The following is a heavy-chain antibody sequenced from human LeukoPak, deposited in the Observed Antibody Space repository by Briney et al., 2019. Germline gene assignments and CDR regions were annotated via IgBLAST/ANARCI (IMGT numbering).Heavy chain of an antibody. J-gene: IGHJ5*02. CDR3: ARSPYSTNALGWFDP. D-gene: IGHD6-13*01. Sequence: SETLSLTCTVSGGSISSYYWSWIRQTPGKGLEWIGYIYYSGSTNYNPSLKSRVTISVDTSKNQFSLKLSSVTAADTAVYYCARSPYSTNALGWFDPWGQGTLVTVSS. CDR2: IYYSGST. CDR1: GGSISSYY. V-gene: IGHV4-59*08.